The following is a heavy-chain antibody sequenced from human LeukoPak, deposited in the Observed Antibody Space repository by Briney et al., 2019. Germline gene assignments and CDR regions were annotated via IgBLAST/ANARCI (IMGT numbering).Heavy chain of an antibody. Sequence: GGSLRLSCAASGFTFSSYSMIWVRQAPGKGLEWVSSISSRSNYIYYADSAKGRFTISRDNAKNSLYLQMNSLRAEDTAVYYCARGGLDDDGDYPDAFDIWGQGTMVTVSS. CDR2: ISSRSNYI. CDR1: GFTFSSYS. J-gene: IGHJ3*02. V-gene: IGHV3-21*06. CDR3: ARGGLDDDGDYPDAFDI. D-gene: IGHD4-17*01.